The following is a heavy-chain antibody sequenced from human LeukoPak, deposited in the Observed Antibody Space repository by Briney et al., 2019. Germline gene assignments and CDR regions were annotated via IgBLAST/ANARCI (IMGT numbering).Heavy chain of an antibody. V-gene: IGHV3-33*01. J-gene: IGHJ6*02. D-gene: IGHD2-2*01. Sequence: GGSLRLSCAASGFTFSSYGMHWVRQAPGKGLEWVAVIWYDGSNKYYADSVKGRFTISRDNSKNTLYLQMNSLRAEDTAVYYCARDGGIVVVPAAIADMDVWGQGTTVTVSS. CDR3: ARDGGIVVVPAAIADMDV. CDR1: GFTFSSYG. CDR2: IWYDGSNK.